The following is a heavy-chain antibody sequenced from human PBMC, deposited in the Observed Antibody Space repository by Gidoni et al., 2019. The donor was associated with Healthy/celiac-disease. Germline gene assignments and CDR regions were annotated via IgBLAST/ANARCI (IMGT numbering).Heavy chain of an antibody. CDR1: GFTCSNAW. V-gene: IGHV3-15*01. D-gene: IGHD1-26*01. CDR3: TTSSSVGVSYLSFY. J-gene: IGHJ4*02. Sequence: EVQLVESGGGLVKPGGSLRLSGAGSGFTCSNAWMSWVRQAPGKGLEWVGRIKNKTDGGAKDPAAPVKSRFTISREDSKNTLYLQLNSLKTDDTAVYYCTTSSSVGVSYLSFYWGQGTLVTVSS. CDR2: IKNKTDGGAK.